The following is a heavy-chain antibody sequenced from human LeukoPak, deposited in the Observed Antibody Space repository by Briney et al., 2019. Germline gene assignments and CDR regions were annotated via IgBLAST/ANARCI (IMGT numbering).Heavy chain of an antibody. CDR2: INYSGST. J-gene: IGHJ6*03. CDR3: ARLTHSYYSDTSGYYPYYYMDV. V-gene: IGHV4-39*02. Sequence: SETLSLTCSVSGASISSSDYYWGWIRQPPGKGPEWIGRINYSGSTYYNPSLKSRVTISVDTSKNHFSLRLTSMTAADTAVYYCARLTHSYYSDTSGYYPYYYMDVWGKGTTVTVSS. CDR1: GASISSSDYY. D-gene: IGHD3-22*01.